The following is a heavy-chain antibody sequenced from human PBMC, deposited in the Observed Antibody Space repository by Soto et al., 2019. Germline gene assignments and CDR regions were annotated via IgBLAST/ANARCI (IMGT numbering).Heavy chain of an antibody. CDR1: GFTFSSYS. V-gene: IGHV3-21*01. J-gene: IGHJ6*01. D-gene: IGHD2-15*01. CDR2: ISSSSSYI. CDR3: SRHPTYRSGGSCYYDGMDV. Sequence: EVQLVESGGGLVKPGGSLRLSCAASGFTFSSYSMNWVRQAPGKGLEWVSSISSSSSYIYYADSVKGRFTISRDNAKNSLYLQMNSLRAEDTAVYYCSRHPTYRSGGSCYYDGMDVWGQWTTVNVSS.